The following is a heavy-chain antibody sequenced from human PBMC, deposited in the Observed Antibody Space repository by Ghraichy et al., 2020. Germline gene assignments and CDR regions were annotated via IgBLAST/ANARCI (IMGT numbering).Heavy chain of an antibody. V-gene: IGHV1-2*02. CDR2: INPSDGVT. D-gene: IGHD4/OR15-4a*01. Sequence: ASVKVSCKVSGYTFTGQYIHWVRQAPGQGPEWMGCINPSDGVTKYAQRFQARVTMTRDTSISSAYMELTSLRSNDTAIYYCTTGPSDYGTSSDYFDSWGQGTLVTVS. CDR3: TTGPSDYGTSSDYFDS. CDR1: GYTFTGQY. J-gene: IGHJ4*02.